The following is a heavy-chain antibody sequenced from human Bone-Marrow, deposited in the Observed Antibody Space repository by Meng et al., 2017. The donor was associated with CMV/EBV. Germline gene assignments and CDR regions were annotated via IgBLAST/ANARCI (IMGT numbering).Heavy chain of an antibody. Sequence: QVHLQEPGPRLVKPSETLSLTCTVSGDSINTYFLSWIRQPAGKGLEWIGRLYNSGSTNYNPSLNSRVTMSIDTSNKQFSLRLSSVTAADTAVYYCATRRAHSDGRGSWYYQFDHWGQGTLVTISS. CDR2: LYNSGST. CDR3: ATRRAHSDGRGSWYYQFDH. V-gene: IGHV4-4*07. J-gene: IGHJ4*02. D-gene: IGHD3-22*01. CDR1: GDSINTYF.